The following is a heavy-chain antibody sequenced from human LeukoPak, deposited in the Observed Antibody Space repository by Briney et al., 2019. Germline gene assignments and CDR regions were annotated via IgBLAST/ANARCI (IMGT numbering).Heavy chain of an antibody. D-gene: IGHD5-12*01. J-gene: IGHJ4*02. Sequence: GGSLRLSCAASGFTFSDYTLHWVRHAPGEGLQWLSLILYDGSNQYYADSVKGRFAISRDNSKNTLYLQMNSLRPEDTAVYYCARDRGYSSGHPLDSWGQGTLVTVSS. CDR2: ILYDGSNQ. CDR3: ARDRGYSSGHPLDS. V-gene: IGHV3-30*09. CDR1: GFTFSDYT.